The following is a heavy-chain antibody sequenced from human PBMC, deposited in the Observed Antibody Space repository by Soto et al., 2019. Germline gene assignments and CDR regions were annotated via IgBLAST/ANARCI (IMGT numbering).Heavy chain of an antibody. J-gene: IGHJ4*02. V-gene: IGHV4-39*01. CDR1: GGSISSSSYY. CDR2: IYYSGST. Sequence: SETLSLTCTVSGGSISSSSYYWGWIRQPPGKGLEWIGSIYYSGSTYYNPSLKSRVTISVDTSKNQFSLKLSSVTAADTAVYYCARHRITMVRGSQGPPLYYFDYWGQGTLVTVSS. CDR3: ARHRITMVRGSQGPPLYYFDY. D-gene: IGHD3-10*01.